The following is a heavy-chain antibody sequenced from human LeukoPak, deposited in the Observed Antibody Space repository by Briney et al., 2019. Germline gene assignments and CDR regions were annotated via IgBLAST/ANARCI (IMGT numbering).Heavy chain of an antibody. CDR1: GYTFTSYG. CDR3: ATTLWEGYGMDL. CDR2: ISAYNGNT. V-gene: IGHV1-18*01. D-gene: IGHD1/OR15-1a*01. J-gene: IGHJ6*02. Sequence: ASVKVSCKASGYTFTSYGISWVRQAPGQGLEWMGWISAYNGNTNYAQKFQGRVTMTEDTSTDTAYMELSSLRSEDTAVYYCATTLWEGYGMDLWGQGTTVTVSS.